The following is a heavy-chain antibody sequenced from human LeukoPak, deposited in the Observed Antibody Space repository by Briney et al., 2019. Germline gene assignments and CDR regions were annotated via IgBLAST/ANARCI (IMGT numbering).Heavy chain of an antibody. CDR2: ISISGSTI. J-gene: IGHJ4*02. Sequence: GVSLRLSRAASGFTFSSYEMNWVRQAPGKGLEWVSYISISGSTIYYADSVKGRFTISRDNAKNSLYLQVNSLRAEDTAVYYCARELRGNNLGRGYWGQGTLVTVSS. V-gene: IGHV3-48*03. CDR1: GFTFSSYE. CDR3: ARELRGNNLGRGY. D-gene: IGHD1/OR15-1a*01.